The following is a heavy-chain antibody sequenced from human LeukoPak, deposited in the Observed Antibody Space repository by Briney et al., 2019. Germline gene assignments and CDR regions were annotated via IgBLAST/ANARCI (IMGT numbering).Heavy chain of an antibody. Sequence: ASVKVSCKASGYTFTSYGISWVRQAPGQGLEWMGWISAYNGNTHYAQKLQGRVTMTTDTSTSTAYMELRSLRSDDTAVYFCAREDMVLVPAAKLRYIWFDPWGQGTLVTVSS. CDR2: ISAYNGNT. J-gene: IGHJ5*02. CDR1: GYTFTSYG. CDR3: AREDMVLVPAAKLRYIWFDP. V-gene: IGHV1-18*01. D-gene: IGHD2-2*01.